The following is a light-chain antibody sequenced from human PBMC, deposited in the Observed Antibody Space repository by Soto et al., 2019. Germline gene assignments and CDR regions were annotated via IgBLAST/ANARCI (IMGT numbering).Light chain of an antibody. CDR1: SSDVGSYNL. V-gene: IGLV2-23*01. CDR3: RSYAGSSTFVV. CDR2: EGS. Sequence: QSALTQPASVSGSPGQSITISCTGTSSDVGSYNLVSWYQQHPGKAPKLMIYEGSKRPSGVSNRFSGSKSGNTASLTISGLQAEDEADHYCRSYAGSSTFVVFGGGTKLTVL. J-gene: IGLJ2*01.